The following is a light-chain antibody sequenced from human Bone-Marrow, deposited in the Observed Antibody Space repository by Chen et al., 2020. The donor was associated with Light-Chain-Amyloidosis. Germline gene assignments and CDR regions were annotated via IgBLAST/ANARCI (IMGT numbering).Light chain of an antibody. V-gene: IGLV2-14*03. CDR2: DVS. Sequence: QSALTQPASVSGSPGQSITISCTGTSSDVGGYNFVSWYQHHPGKAPKLMIYDVSNRPSGISNRFSGSKSGNTASLTISGLQAEDEADYYCSSFTGSHIYVFGTGTTVAVL. CDR3: SSFTGSHIYV. CDR1: SSDVGGYNF. J-gene: IGLJ1*01.